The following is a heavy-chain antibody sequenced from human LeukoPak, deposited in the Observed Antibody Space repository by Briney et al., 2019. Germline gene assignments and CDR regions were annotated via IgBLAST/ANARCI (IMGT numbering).Heavy chain of an antibody. V-gene: IGHV3-74*01. D-gene: IGHD2-2*01. Sequence: GGSLRLSCAASGFTFSSYWMHWVRQAPGKGLVWVSRIKSDGSSTSYADSVKGRFTISRDNAKNTLYLQMDRLRAEDTALYYCVSGVPFDYWGQGTLVTVSS. CDR3: VSGVPFDY. J-gene: IGHJ4*02. CDR2: IKSDGSST. CDR1: GFTFSSYW.